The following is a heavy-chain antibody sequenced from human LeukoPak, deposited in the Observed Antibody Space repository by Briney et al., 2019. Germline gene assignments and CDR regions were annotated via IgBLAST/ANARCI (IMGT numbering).Heavy chain of an antibody. CDR3: ARAGYCSSTSCYNPAYNWFDP. V-gene: IGHV4-34*01. J-gene: IGHJ5*02. D-gene: IGHD2-2*03. Sequence: PSQTLSLTCAVYRGSFNGYYWSWIPHPRARGLEWIGEINHSGSSNLNPSLKARVTLSVDTSKNQFSLKLTSVTAADTAVYYCARAGYCSSTSCYNPAYNWFDPWGQGTLVTVSS. CDR2: INHSGSS. CDR1: RGSFNGYY.